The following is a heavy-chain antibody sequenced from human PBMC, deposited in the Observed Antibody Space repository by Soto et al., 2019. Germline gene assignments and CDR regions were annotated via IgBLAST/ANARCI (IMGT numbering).Heavy chain of an antibody. CDR1: GVTIRGYY. D-gene: IGHD2-2*01. J-gene: IGHJ4*02. CDR2: IYYTGGT. CDR3: ASEPLRPIVAPGS. Sequence: SETLSLTCNVSGVTIRGYYLNWIRQPPGKTLEWIGSIYYTGGTNYNPSLKSRVTISLDTSKNHFSLKLNSLTAADTAVDYCASEPLRPIVAPGSGGPATL. V-gene: IGHV4-59*01.